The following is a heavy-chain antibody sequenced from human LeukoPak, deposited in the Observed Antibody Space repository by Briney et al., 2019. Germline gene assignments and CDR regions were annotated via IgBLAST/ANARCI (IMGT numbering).Heavy chain of an antibody. J-gene: IGHJ6*02. CDR1: GGSISSYY. D-gene: IGHD5-18*01. CDR3: ARADTAMYENWDYYDGMDV. CDR2: IYTSGST. Sequence: SETLSLTGTVSGGSISSYYWSWIRQPAGKGLEWIGRIYTSGSTNYNPSLKSRVTMSVDTSKNQFSLKLSSATAADTAVYYCARADTAMYENWDYYDGMDVWGQGTTVTVSS. V-gene: IGHV4-4*07.